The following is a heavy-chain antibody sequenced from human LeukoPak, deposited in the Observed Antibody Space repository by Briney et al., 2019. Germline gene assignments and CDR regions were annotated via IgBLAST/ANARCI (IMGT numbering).Heavy chain of an antibody. CDR1: GFTFSSSW. V-gene: IGHV3-74*01. Sequence: PRGALRLSRADSGFTFSSSWMNCVRHPPGKGLVWVSRINGGGTTTTYADSVKGRFTISRDNAKSTLYLQMNSLRDEDTAVYYCARSDWFDPWGQGTLVTVSS. CDR2: INGGGTTT. CDR3: ARSDWFDP. J-gene: IGHJ5*02.